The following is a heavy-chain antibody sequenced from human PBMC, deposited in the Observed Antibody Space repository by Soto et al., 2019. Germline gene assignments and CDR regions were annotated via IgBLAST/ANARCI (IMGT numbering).Heavy chain of an antibody. CDR3: ARADRTGFYGIDV. J-gene: IGHJ6*02. CDR2: LIPVFGTS. CDR1: GDSFSNYA. Sequence: QVQLVQSGAEVKKPGSSVKVSCRASGDSFSNYAVNWLRQAPGRELEWMGGLIPVFGTSNYAEKFQGRLTITAHESTSTAYMELSSLTSEDTAVYYCARADRTGFYGIDVWGQGTTVSVSS. V-gene: IGHV1-69*01.